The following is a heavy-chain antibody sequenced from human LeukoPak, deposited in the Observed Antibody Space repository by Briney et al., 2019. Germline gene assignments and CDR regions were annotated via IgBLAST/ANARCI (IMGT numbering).Heavy chain of an antibody. CDR3: AAEYYDFWSGYHNWFDP. CDR2: IIPIFGTA. CDR1: GGTFSSYA. Sequence: ASVKVSCKASGGTFSSYAISWVRQAPGQGLEWMGGIIPIFGTANYAQKFQGRVTMTRDTSISTAYMELSRLRSDDTAVYYCAAEYYDFWSGYHNWFDPWGQGTLVTVSS. D-gene: IGHD3-3*01. V-gene: IGHV1-69*05. J-gene: IGHJ5*02.